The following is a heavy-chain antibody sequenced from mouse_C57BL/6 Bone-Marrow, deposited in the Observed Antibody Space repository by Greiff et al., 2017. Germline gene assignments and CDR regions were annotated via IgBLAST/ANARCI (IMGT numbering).Heavy chain of an antibody. Sequence: VQLQQSGPELVKPGASVKISCKASGYAFSSSWMNWVKQRPGKGLEWIGRIYPGDGDPNYNGKFKGKATLTADKSSSTAYMQLSSLTSEDSAVYFCVKGGDYNFAYWGQGTLVTVSA. CDR1: GYAFSSSW. J-gene: IGHJ3*01. CDR3: VKGGDYNFAY. D-gene: IGHD2-4*01. V-gene: IGHV1-82*01. CDR2: IYPGDGDP.